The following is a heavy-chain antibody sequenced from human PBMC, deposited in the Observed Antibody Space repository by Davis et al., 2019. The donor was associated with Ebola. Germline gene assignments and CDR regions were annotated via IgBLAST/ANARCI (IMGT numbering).Heavy chain of an antibody. Sequence: AASVKVSCKASGYTFTGHYMHWVRQAPGQGLEWMGRINPKSGGTNYAQKFQGRVTMTRDTSTTTVYMDLSSLRSEDTALYYCTTPGGQDSGYDVFDIWGQGTMVTVSS. CDR2: INPKSGGT. V-gene: IGHV1-2*02. CDR1: GYTFTGHY. J-gene: IGHJ3*02. D-gene: IGHD5-12*01. CDR3: TTPGGQDSGYDVFDI.